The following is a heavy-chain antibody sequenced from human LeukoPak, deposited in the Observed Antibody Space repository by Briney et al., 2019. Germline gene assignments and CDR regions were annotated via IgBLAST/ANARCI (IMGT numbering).Heavy chain of an antibody. CDR1: GGSISSTTYY. CDR3: ARVYYYDTSGPFDY. J-gene: IGHJ4*02. V-gene: IGHV4-39*01. D-gene: IGHD3-22*01. Sequence: PSETLSLTCTVSGGSISSTTYYWGWTRQPPGKGLEWIGSIYYSGSTYYNPSLKSRVTISVDTSKNQFSLRLNSVTAADTAVYYCARVYYYDTSGPFDYWGQGTLVTVSS. CDR2: IYYSGST.